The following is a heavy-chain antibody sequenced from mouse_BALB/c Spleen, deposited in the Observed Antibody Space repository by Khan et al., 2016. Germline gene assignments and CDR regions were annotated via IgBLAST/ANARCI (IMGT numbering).Heavy chain of an antibody. J-gene: IGHJ2*01. CDR3: ARGGYGDY. V-gene: IGHV1-7*01. CDR1: GYTFTSYW. D-gene: IGHD1-2*01. Sequence: QVQLQQSGAELAKPGASVKMSCKAPGYTFTSYWMHWVKQRPGQGLEWIGYINPSTGYIEYNHKFNDKATLTTDRSSSTAYMQLSSLTSEDSAVXYCARGGYGDYWGQGTTLTVSS. CDR2: INPSTGYI.